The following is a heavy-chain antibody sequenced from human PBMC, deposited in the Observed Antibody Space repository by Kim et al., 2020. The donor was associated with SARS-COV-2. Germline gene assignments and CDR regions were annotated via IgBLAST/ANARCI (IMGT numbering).Heavy chain of an antibody. CDR1: GYSINTFA. Sequence: GGSLRLSCAASGYSINTFAMSWVRQAPGKGLEWVSAITKYVGRSYYADSVRGRFTISRDNSKNTVYLQLDSLRAEDTGLYYCAKDHPSSGWPTFDYWGQGTLVTVSP. J-gene: IGHJ4*02. CDR2: ITKYVGRS. D-gene: IGHD6-19*01. CDR3: AKDHPSSGWPTFDY. V-gene: IGHV3-23*01.